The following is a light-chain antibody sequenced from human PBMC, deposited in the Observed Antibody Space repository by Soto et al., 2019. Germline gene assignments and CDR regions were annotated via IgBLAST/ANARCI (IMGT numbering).Light chain of an antibody. CDR2: GTS. J-gene: IGKJ1*01. Sequence: DLHMPQSPSTLSASVGDRVTITCRASQSISIWLAWYQQKPGRAPNLLIYGTSSLESGVPSRFSGSGSGTEFTLTISSRQPDDFATYYCQHYNAYSWTFGQGTKVEIK. V-gene: IGKV1-5*03. CDR1: QSISIW. CDR3: QHYNAYSWT.